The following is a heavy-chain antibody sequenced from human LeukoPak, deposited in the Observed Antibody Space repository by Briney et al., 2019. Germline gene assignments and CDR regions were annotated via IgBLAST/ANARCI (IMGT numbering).Heavy chain of an antibody. Sequence: QPGGSLRLSCAASGFTFSTHSMNWVRQAPGRGLEWVSYIEGSISKTSYADSVKGRFTISRDNAKNSLYLQMNSLRAEDTAVYYCARDPLGYCSGGSCDWFDPWGQGTLVTVSS. J-gene: IGHJ5*02. D-gene: IGHD2-15*01. CDR1: GFTFSTHS. CDR2: IEGSISKT. V-gene: IGHV3-48*01. CDR3: ARDPLGYCSGGSCDWFDP.